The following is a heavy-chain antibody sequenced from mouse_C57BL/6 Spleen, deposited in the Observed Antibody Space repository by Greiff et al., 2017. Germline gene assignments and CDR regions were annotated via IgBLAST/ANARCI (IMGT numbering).Heavy chain of an antibody. Sequence: EVKLVESGGGLVKPGGSLKLSCAASGFTFSSYAMSWVRQTPEKRLEWVATISDGGSYTYYPDNVKGRFTISRDNAKNNLYLQMSHLKSEDTAMYYCAREEREYFDYWGQGTTLTVSS. CDR3: AREEREYFDY. CDR2: ISDGGSYT. J-gene: IGHJ2*01. CDR1: GFTFSSYA. V-gene: IGHV5-4*01.